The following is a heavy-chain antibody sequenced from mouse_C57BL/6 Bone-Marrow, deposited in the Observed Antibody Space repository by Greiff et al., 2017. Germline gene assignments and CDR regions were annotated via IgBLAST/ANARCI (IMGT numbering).Heavy chain of an antibody. D-gene: IGHD4-1*01. CDR1: GYTITDYN. CDR2: INPNNGGT. V-gene: IGHV1-18*01. J-gene: IGHJ4*01. CDR3: ARLGYYAVDY. Sequence: VQLQQSGPELVKPGASVKIPCTASGYTITDYNMDWVKQSHGKSLEWIGDINPNNGGTNYNQKFKGKATLTADKSSSTAYMELRSLTSEDTAVYYCARLGYYAVDYWGQGTSVTVSS.